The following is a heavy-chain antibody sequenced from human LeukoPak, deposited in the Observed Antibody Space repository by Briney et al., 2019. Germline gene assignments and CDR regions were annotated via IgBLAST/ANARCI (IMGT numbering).Heavy chain of an antibody. CDR2: IYYSGST. CDR1: GGSISSYY. CDR3: ARTGSGYPGYFQH. D-gene: IGHD3-22*01. Sequence: PSETLSLTCTVSGGSISSYYWSWIRQPPGKGLEWIGYIYYSGSTNYNPSLKSRVTISVDTSKNQFSLKLSSVTAADTAVYYCARTGSGYPGYFQHWGQGTLVTVSS. V-gene: IGHV4-59*08. J-gene: IGHJ1*01.